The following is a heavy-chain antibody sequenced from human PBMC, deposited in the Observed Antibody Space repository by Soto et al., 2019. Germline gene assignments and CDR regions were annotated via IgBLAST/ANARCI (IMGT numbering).Heavy chain of an antibody. V-gene: IGHV1-69*04. Sequence: EASVKVSCKASGYTFTSYDINWVRQATGQGLEWMGRIIPIIGIINYAQKFQGRVTISADKFTGTAYMELTGLRSDDTAVYYCAGDPDSHYNDSHASSYPWGQGTLVTVSS. D-gene: IGHD4-4*01. CDR1: GYTFTSYD. J-gene: IGHJ5*02. CDR2: IIPIIGII. CDR3: AGDPDSHYNDSHASSYP.